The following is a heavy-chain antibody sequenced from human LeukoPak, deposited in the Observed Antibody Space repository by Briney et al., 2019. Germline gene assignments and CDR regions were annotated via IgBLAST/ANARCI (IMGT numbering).Heavy chain of an antibody. D-gene: IGHD5-18*01. J-gene: IGHJ4*02. CDR1: GFTFSSYW. CDR2: IKQDGSEK. CDR3: ARRWYSYGSYYFDY. Sequence: GGSLRLSCAASGFTFSSYWMSWVRQAPGKGLEWVANIKQDGSEKYYVDSVKGRFTISRDNAKNSLYLQMNSLRAEDTAVYYCARRWYSYGSYYFDYWGQGTLVTVSS. V-gene: IGHV3-7*01.